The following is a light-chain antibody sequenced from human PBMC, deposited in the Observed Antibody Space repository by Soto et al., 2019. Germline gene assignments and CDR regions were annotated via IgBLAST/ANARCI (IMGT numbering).Light chain of an antibody. Sequence: DIQMTQPPSSLSASVGDRVTITCQASQDISNYLNWYQQKPGKAPRLLLYDASSLERGVPSRFSGSGSGTEFTLTISSLQPDDVATYYCQHYDLLPMTFGQGTRLEI. CDR2: DAS. CDR1: QDISNY. CDR3: QHYDLLPMT. V-gene: IGKV1-33*01. J-gene: IGKJ5*01.